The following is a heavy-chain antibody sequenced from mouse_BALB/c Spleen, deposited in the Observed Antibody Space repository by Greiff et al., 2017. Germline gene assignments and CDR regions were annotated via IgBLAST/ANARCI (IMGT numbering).Heavy chain of an antibody. CDR2: IYPGNSDT. V-gene: IGHV1-5*01. CDR3: TREYGNYADYFDY. J-gene: IGHJ2*01. D-gene: IGHD2-10*02. Sequence: VHVKQSGTVLARPGASVKMSCKASGYSFTSYWMHWVKQRPGQGLEWIGAIYPGNSDTSYNQKFKGKAKLTAVTSASTAYMELSSLTNEDSAVYYCTREYGNYADYFDYWGQGTTLTVSS. CDR1: GYSFTSYW.